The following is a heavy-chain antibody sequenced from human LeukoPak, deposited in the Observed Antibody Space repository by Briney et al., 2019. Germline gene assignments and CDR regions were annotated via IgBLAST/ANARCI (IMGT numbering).Heavy chain of an antibody. CDR2: IKQDGSEK. V-gene: IGHV3-7*03. J-gene: IGHJ4*02. Sequence: GGSLRLSCAASGLTFSSYWMSWVRQAPGKGLEWVANIKQDGSEKYYVDSVKGRFTISRDNAKNSLYLQMNSLRAEDTAVYYCAKALYYYGSGSPVDYWGQGTLVTVSS. D-gene: IGHD3-10*01. CDR3: AKALYYYGSGSPVDY. CDR1: GLTFSSYW.